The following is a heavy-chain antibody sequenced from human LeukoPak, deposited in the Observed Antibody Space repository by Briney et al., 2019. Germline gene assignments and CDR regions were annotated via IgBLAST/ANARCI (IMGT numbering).Heavy chain of an antibody. CDR3: ARVGYDFWSGYHDAFDI. CDR2: INHSGST. CDR1: GGSFSGYY. V-gene: IGHV4-34*01. J-gene: IGHJ3*02. Sequence: SETLSLTCAVYGGSFSGYYWSWIRQPPGKGLEWIGEINHSGSTNYNPSLKSRVTISVDTSKNQFSLKLSSVTAADTAVYYCARVGYDFWSGYHDAFDIWGQGTMVTVSS. D-gene: IGHD3-3*01.